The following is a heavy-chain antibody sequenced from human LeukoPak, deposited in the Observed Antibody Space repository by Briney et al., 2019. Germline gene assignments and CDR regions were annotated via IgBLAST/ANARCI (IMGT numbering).Heavy chain of an antibody. CDR1: GFTFSSYG. V-gene: IGHV3-33*01. CDR2: IWYDGSNK. D-gene: IGHD3-10*01. J-gene: IGHJ4*02. Sequence: GGSLRLSCAASGFTFSSYGMHWVRQAPGKGLEWVAVIWYDGSNKYYADSVKGRFTISRDNSKNTLYLQMNSLRAEDTAVYYCARGLTFDYGSGSYYSPYYFDFWGQGILVTVSS. CDR3: ARGLTFDYGSGSYYSPYYFDF.